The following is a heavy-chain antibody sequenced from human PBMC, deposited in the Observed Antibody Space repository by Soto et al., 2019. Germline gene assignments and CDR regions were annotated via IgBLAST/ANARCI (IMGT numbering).Heavy chain of an antibody. CDR3: ARVGSGDAFDI. CDR2: ISSSGSTI. D-gene: IGHD3-3*01. CDR1: GFTFSSCE. V-gene: IGHV3-48*03. J-gene: IGHJ3*02. Sequence: GSLRLSCAASGFTFSSCEMNWVRQAPGKGLEWVSYISSSGSTIYYADSVKGRFTISRDNAKNSLYLQMNSLRAEDTAVYYCARVGSGDAFDIWGQGTMVTVSS.